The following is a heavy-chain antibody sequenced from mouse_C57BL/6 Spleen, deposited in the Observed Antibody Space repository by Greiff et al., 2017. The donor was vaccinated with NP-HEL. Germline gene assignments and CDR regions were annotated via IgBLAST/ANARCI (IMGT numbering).Heavy chain of an antibody. CDR3: ARGRDYYGRGYFDY. D-gene: IGHD1-1*01. CDR2: INYDGSST. Sequence: DVKLVESEGGLVQPGSSMKLSCTASGFTFSDYYMAWVRQVPEKGLEWVANINYDGSSTYYLDSLKSRFIISRDNAKNILYLQMSSLKSEDTATYYCARGRDYYGRGYFDYWGQGTTLTVSS. CDR1: GFTFSDYY. J-gene: IGHJ2*01. V-gene: IGHV5-16*01.